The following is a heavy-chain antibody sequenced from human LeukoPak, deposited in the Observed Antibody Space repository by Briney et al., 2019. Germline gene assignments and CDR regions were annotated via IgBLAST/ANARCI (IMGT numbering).Heavy chain of an antibody. CDR1: GYTFTSYG. D-gene: IGHD4-23*01. V-gene: IGHV1-69*04. J-gene: IGHJ4*02. Sequence: ASVKVSCKASGYTFTSYGISWVRQAPGQGLEWMGRIIPIFGIANYAQKFQGRVTITADKSTSTAYMELSSLRSEDTAVYYCARDQLGNSDYWGQGTLVTVSS. CDR2: IIPIFGIA. CDR3: ARDQLGNSDY.